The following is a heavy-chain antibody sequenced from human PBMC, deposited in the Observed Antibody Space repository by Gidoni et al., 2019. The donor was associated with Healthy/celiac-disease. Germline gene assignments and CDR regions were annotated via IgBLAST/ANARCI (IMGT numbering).Heavy chain of an antibody. J-gene: IGHJ4*02. V-gene: IGHV4-34*01. Sequence: QVQLQQWGAGLFKPSETLSLTCAVYGGSFSGYYWSWIRQPPGKGLEWIGEINHSGSTNYNPSLKSRVTISVDTSKNQFSLKLSSVTAADTAVYYCARGDSSGWYYFDYWGQGTLVTVSS. CDR2: INHSGST. CDR3: ARGDSSGWYYFDY. D-gene: IGHD6-19*01. CDR1: GGSFSGYY.